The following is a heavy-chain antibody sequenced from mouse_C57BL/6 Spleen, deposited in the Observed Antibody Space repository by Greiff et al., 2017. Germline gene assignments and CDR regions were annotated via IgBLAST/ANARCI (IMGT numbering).Heavy chain of an antibody. V-gene: IGHV1-69*01. Sequence: VQLQQPGAELVMPGASVKLSCKASGYTFTSYWMHWVKQRPGQGLEWIGEIDPSDSYTNYNQKFKGKSNLTVDKSSSTAYMQLSSLTSEDSAVYYCARDTTRYFDYWGQGTTLTVSS. J-gene: IGHJ2*01. D-gene: IGHD1-1*01. CDR1: GYTFTSYW. CDR2: IDPSDSYT. CDR3: ARDTTRYFDY.